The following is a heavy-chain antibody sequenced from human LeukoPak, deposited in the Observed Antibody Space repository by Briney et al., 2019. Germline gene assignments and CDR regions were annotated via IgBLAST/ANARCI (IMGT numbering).Heavy chain of an antibody. J-gene: IGHJ4*02. Sequence: GGSLRLSCAASGFTFSSYAMHWVRQAPGKGLEWVAVISYDGSNKYYADSVKGRFTISRDNSKNTLYLQMNSLGAEDTAVYYCARVDYGDYLTVDYWGQGTLVTVSS. CDR1: GFTFSSYA. V-gene: IGHV3-30-3*01. D-gene: IGHD4-17*01. CDR2: ISYDGSNK. CDR3: ARVDYGDYLTVDY.